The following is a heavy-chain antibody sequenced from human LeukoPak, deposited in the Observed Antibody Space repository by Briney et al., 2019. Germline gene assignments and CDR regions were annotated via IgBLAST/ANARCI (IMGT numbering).Heavy chain of an antibody. CDR1: GGTFSSYA. J-gene: IGHJ4*02. CDR3: ARALPPTVTTSRLDY. CDR2: IIPIFGTA. V-gene: IGHV1-69*13. Sequence: SVKVSCKASGGTFSSYAISWVRQAPGQGLEWMGGIIPIFGTANYAQKFQGRVTITADESTSTAYMELSSLRSEDTAVYYCARALPPTVTTSRLDYWGQGTLVTVSS. D-gene: IGHD4-17*01.